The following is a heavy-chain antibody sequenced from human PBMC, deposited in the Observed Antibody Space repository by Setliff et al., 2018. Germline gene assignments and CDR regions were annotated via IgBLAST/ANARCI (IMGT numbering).Heavy chain of an antibody. CDR3: ARDLLYSGSYFGYYYYMDV. D-gene: IGHD1-26*01. CDR2: INPNSGGT. Sequence: ASVKVSCKASGYTFTGYYMHWVRQAPGQGLEWMGWINPNSGGTNYAQKFQGWVTMTRDTSISTAYMELSRLRSDDTAVYYCARDLLYSGSYFGYYYYMDVWGKGTTVTVSS. V-gene: IGHV1-2*04. J-gene: IGHJ6*03. CDR1: GYTFTGYY.